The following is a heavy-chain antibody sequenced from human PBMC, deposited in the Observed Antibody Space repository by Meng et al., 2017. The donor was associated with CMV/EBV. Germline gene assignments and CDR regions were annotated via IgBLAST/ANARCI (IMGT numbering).Heavy chain of an antibody. CDR1: GGTFSSYA. CDR3: ARFRWSPAWGAFDY. Sequence: KASGGTFSSYAISWVRQAPGQGLEWMGGIIPIFGTANYAQKFQGRVTITTDESTSTAYMELSSLRSEDTAVYYCARFRWSPAWGAFDYWGQGTLVTVSS. CDR2: IIPIFGTA. D-gene: IGHD3-16*01. V-gene: IGHV1-69*05. J-gene: IGHJ4*02.